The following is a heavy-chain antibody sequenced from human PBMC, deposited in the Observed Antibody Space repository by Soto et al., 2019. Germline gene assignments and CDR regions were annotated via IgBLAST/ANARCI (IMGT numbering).Heavy chain of an antibody. Sequence: SETLSLTCAVYGGSFSGYYWSWIRQPPGKGLEWIGEINHSGSTNYNPALKSRVTISVDTSKNQFSPKLSSGTAADTAVYYCARWELWTAGTGRGFDYWGQGTLVTVSS. CDR2: INHSGST. CDR3: ARWELWTAGTGRGFDY. V-gene: IGHV4-34*01. J-gene: IGHJ4*02. D-gene: IGHD6-13*01. CDR1: GGSFSGYY.